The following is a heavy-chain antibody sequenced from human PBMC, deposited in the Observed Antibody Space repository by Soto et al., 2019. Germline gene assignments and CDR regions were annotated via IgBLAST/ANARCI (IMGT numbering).Heavy chain of an antibody. CDR1: GFTFSSYA. CDR3: VKDQNQRGYSGYDPFDY. V-gene: IGHV3-64D*08. J-gene: IGHJ4*02. D-gene: IGHD5-12*01. Sequence: GGSLRLSCSASGFTFSSYAMHWVRQAPGKGLEYVSAISSKGGRTYYADSGKGRFTISSDNSKNTLYLQMSSLRAEDTAVYYCVKDQNQRGYSGYDPFDYWGQGTLVTVSS. CDR2: ISSKGGRT.